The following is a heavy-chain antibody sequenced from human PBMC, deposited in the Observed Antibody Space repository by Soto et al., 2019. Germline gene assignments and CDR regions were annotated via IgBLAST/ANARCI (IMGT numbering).Heavy chain of an antibody. Sequence: SETLSLTCAVYGGSFSGYYWSWIRQPPGKGLEWIGEINHSGSTNYNPSLKSRVTISVDTSKNQFSLKLSSVTAADTAVYYCASIQAGQLWEDYYYYYMDVWGKGTTVTRLL. CDR3: ASIQAGQLWEDYYYYYMDV. D-gene: IGHD5-18*01. CDR1: GGSFSGYY. J-gene: IGHJ6*03. V-gene: IGHV4-34*01. CDR2: INHSGST.